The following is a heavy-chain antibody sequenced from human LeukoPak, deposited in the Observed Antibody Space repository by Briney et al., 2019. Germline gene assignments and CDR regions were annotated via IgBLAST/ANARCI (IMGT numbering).Heavy chain of an antibody. V-gene: IGHV4-59*02. CDR2: GDHFGGA. D-gene: IGHD1-26*01. CDR3: ARLSDLYNGTYLLDS. Sequence: SETLSLTCTVPGNSVTFYYWSWIRQPPGKGLEWIGNGDHFGGAIYNPSLKSRVTISVDSSKNQFSLRLTSVTAADTAVYHCARLSDLYNGTYLLDSWSQGTLVTVSS. CDR1: GNSVTFYY. J-gene: IGHJ5*02.